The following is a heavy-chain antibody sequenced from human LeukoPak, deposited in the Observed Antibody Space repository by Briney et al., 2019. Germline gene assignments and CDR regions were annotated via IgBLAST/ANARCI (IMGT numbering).Heavy chain of an antibody. J-gene: IGHJ5*02. CDR1: GGSISSYY. Sequence: PSETLSLTCTVSGGSISSYYWSWIRQPPGKGLEWIGYIYYSGSTNYNPSLKSRVTISVDTSKNQFSLKLSSVTAADTAIYYCAKRGLPAAGNNWFDPWGQGAQVTVSS. D-gene: IGHD6-13*01. CDR3: AKRGLPAAGNNWFDP. V-gene: IGHV4-59*01. CDR2: IYYSGST.